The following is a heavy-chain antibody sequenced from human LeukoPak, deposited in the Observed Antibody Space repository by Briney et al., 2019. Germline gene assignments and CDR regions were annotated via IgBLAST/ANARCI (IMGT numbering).Heavy chain of an antibody. CDR3: AKDELSTGWYGNLDY. CDR2: ISYDGSNK. V-gene: IGHV3-30*18. D-gene: IGHD6-19*01. Sequence: GGSLRPSCAASGFPFSSFGMHWVRQAPGKGLEWVAVISYDGSNKYYADSVKGRFTISRDNSKNTLYLQMNSLRAEDTAVYYCAKDELSTGWYGNLDYWGQGTLVTVSS. J-gene: IGHJ4*02. CDR1: GFPFSSFG.